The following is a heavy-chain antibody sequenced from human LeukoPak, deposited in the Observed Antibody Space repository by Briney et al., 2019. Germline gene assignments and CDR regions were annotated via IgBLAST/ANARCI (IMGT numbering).Heavy chain of an antibody. D-gene: IGHD2-21*01. J-gene: IGHJ5*02. V-gene: IGHV4-59*12. CDR2: IYYSGST. Sequence: SETLSLTCTVSGGSISSYYWSWIRQPPGKGLEWIGYIYYSGSTYYNPSLKSRVTISVDTSKSQFSLKLSSVTAADTAVYYCARDEGDCGGDCSTGGWFDPWGQGTLVTVSS. CDR3: ARDEGDCGGDCSTGGWFDP. CDR1: GGSISSYY.